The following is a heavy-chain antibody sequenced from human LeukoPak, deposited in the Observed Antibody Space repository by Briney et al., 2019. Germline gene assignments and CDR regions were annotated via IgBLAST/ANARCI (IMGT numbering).Heavy chain of an antibody. V-gene: IGHV3-30*03. CDR2: ISYDGSNK. Sequence: PGGSLRLSCAASGFTFSSYGMHWVRQAPGKGLEWVAVISYDGSNKYYADSVKGRFTISRDNSKNTLYLQMNSLRAEDTAVYYCARGNYYDTKVADYWGQGTLVTVSS. J-gene: IGHJ4*02. D-gene: IGHD3-22*01. CDR3: ARGNYYDTKVADY. CDR1: GFTFSSYG.